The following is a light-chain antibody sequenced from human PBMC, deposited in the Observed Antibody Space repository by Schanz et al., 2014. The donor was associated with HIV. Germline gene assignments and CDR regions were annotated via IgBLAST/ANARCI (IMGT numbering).Light chain of an antibody. CDR1: NIGSKS. V-gene: IGLV3-21*01. J-gene: IGLJ2*01. Sequence: SYELTQPPSVSVAPGKTARITCGGNNIGSKSVHWYQQKPGQAPVLVIYYDSDRPSGIPERFSGSNSGNTATLAISGVEAGDEADYYCQVWESGSALFGGGTKVTVL. CDR2: YDS. CDR3: QVWESGSAL.